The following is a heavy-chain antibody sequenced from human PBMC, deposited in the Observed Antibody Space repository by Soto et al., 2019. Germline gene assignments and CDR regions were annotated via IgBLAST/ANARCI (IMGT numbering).Heavy chain of an antibody. V-gene: IGHV4-59*08. Sequence: PSETLSLTCTVSGGSISSYYWSGIRQPPGKGLEWIGYIYYSGSTNYNPSLKSRVTISVDTSKNQFSLKLSSVTAADTAVYYCASFNGYGHDYWGQGTLVTVSS. CDR2: IYYSGST. CDR1: GGSISSYY. CDR3: ASFNGYGHDY. D-gene: IGHD5-12*01. J-gene: IGHJ4*02.